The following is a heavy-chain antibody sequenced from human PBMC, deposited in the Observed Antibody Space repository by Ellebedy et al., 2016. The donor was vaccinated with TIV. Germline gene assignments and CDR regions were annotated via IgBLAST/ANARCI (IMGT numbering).Heavy chain of an antibody. Sequence: AASVQVSCKASGGTFTSYAINWVRQVPGQGLEWLGGIIPIFRTPNYAQKFQGRVTITADDSTSTVYMELSSLRFEDTAVYYCGRDTNGLGSHASWGQGTLVTVSS. J-gene: IGHJ4*02. CDR3: GRDTNGLGSHAS. CDR1: GGTFTSYA. V-gene: IGHV1-69*13. D-gene: IGHD3-10*01. CDR2: IIPIFRTP.